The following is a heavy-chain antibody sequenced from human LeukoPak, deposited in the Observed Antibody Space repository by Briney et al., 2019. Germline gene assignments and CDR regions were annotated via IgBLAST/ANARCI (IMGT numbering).Heavy chain of an antibody. Sequence: ASVKVSCKASGYTFTSCAMNWVRQAPGQGLEWMGWISAYNGNTNYAQKLQGRVTMTTDTSTSTAYMELRSLRSDDTAVYYCARVIPCGGDCYSRGYYFDYWGQGTLVTVSS. CDR2: ISAYNGNT. V-gene: IGHV1-18*01. J-gene: IGHJ4*02. CDR3: ARVIPCGGDCYSRGYYFDY. D-gene: IGHD2-21*02. CDR1: GYTFTSCA.